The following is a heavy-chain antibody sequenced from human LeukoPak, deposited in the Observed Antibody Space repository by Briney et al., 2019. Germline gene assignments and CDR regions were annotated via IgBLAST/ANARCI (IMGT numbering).Heavy chain of an antibody. V-gene: IGHV3-23*01. D-gene: IGHD2-21*01. J-gene: IGHJ4*02. CDR2: ISGSGGST. CDR3: ARAADIVAGGYFDY. CDR1: GFSFSSYA. Sequence: PGGSLRLSCAASGFSFSSYAMSWVRQAPGKGLEWVSTISGSGGSTYYAASVTGRFTISRDNSKNTLYLQMNSLRAEDTALYYCARAADIVAGGYFDYWGQGTLVTVSS.